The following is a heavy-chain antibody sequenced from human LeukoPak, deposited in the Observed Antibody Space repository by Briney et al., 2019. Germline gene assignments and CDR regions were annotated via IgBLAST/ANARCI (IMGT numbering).Heavy chain of an antibody. V-gene: IGHV3-49*04. D-gene: IGHD3-22*01. Sequence: GGSLRLSCTASGFTFGDYAMSWVRQAPGKGLEWVGFIRSKLYGGTTEHAASVKGRFTISRDDSKSIAYLQMNSLKTEDTAMYFCIRTRCYYDSSGRILDYWGQGTLVTVSS. CDR1: GFTFGDYA. CDR3: IRTRCYYDSSGRILDY. CDR2: IRSKLYGGTT. J-gene: IGHJ4*02.